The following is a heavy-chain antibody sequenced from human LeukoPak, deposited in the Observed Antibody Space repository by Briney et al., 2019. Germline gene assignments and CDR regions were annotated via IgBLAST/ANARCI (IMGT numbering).Heavy chain of an antibody. CDR2: ISSSSRTI. D-gene: IGHD3-10*01. J-gene: IGHJ3*02. Sequence: GGSLRLSCAASGFTFSSYSMNWVRQAPGKGLEWVSYISSSSRTIYYADSVKGRFTISRDNAKNSLYLQMNSLRAEDTAVYYCARIQAEYGSGNGFDIWGRGTMVTVSS. CDR1: GFTFSSYS. CDR3: ARIQAEYGSGNGFDI. V-gene: IGHV3-48*04.